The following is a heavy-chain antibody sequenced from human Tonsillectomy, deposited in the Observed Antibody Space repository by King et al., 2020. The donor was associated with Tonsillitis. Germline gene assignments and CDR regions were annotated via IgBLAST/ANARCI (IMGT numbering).Heavy chain of an antibody. CDR2: ISFDASRV. D-gene: IGHD6-19*01. Sequence: VQLVESGGGVVQPGRSLRLSCASSGFAFRSYGMHWVRQAPGKGLEWVAVISFDASRVNYADSVKGRFTISRDNSENTLYLQMNSLRAEDTAVYYCARERLYSSDWGIDYWGQGSLVTVSS. V-gene: IGHV3-33*05. CDR1: GFAFRSYG. CDR3: ARERLYSSDWGIDY. J-gene: IGHJ4*02.